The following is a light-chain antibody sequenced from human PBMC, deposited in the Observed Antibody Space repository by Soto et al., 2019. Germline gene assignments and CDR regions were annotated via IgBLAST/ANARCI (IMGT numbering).Light chain of an antibody. Sequence: EIVLTQSPGTLSLSPGERATLSCRASQSVSSSHLAWYQQRLGQAPRLLIYGTSDRATGIPDRFSGSRSGTDFTLTITRLEPEDFAVYYWQQYSSSPGTFGQGTKVEIK. CDR2: GTS. CDR1: QSVSSSH. V-gene: IGKV3-20*01. CDR3: QQYSSSPGT. J-gene: IGKJ1*01.